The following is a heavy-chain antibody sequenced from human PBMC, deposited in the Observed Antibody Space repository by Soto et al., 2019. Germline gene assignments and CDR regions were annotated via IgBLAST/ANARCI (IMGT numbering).Heavy chain of an antibody. D-gene: IGHD2-21*02. CDR1: GDSISSDYYH. V-gene: IGHV4-30-4*08. CDR3: AREDDGGDSLDV. Sequence: QVQLQQSGPGLVKPSQTLSLTCTVSGDSISSDYYHWTWIRQSPGKGLEWIGYIHHSGSILYNPSLKSRVTTSVYTSKNQFSLPLTSVTAADTAVYFCAREDDGGDSLDVWGQGTTVTVSS. J-gene: IGHJ6*02. CDR2: IHHSGSI.